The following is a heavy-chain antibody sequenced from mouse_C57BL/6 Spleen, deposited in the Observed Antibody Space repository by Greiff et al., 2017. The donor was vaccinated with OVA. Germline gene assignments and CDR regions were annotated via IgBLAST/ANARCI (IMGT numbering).Heavy chain of an antibody. Sequence: QVQLKQSGPELVKPGASVKISCKASGYAFSSSWMNWVKQRPGKGLEWSGRIYPGDGDTNYNGKFKGKATLTADKSSSTAYMQLSSLTSEDSAVYFCARDGSSPWYFDVWGTGTTVTVSS. CDR3: ARDGSSPWYFDV. CDR2: IYPGDGDT. V-gene: IGHV1-82*01. J-gene: IGHJ1*03. CDR1: GYAFSSSW. D-gene: IGHD1-1*01.